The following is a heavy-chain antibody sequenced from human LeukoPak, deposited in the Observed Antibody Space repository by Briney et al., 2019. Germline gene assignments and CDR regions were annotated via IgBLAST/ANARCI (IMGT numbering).Heavy chain of an antibody. D-gene: IGHD3-3*01. Sequence: PSETLSLTCAVYGGSFSGYYWSWIRQHPGKGLEWIGYIYYSGSTYYNPSLKSRVTISVDTSKNQFSLKLSSVTAADTAVYYCARDRTYYDFWGAFDIWGQGTMVTVSS. CDR3: ARDRTYYDFWGAFDI. J-gene: IGHJ3*02. CDR1: GGSFSGYY. CDR2: IYYSGST. V-gene: IGHV4-31*11.